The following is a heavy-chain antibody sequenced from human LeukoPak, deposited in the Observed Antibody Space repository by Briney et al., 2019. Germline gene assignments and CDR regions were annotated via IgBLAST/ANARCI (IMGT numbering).Heavy chain of an antibody. J-gene: IGHJ3*02. V-gene: IGHV4-59*08. CDR3: ARSAIDAFDI. CDR2: IYNSGST. CDR1: GGSISSYY. Sequence: PSETLSLTCTVSGGSISSYYWSWIRLPPGKGLECNGYIYNSGSTNYNPSLKSRVSISVDTSKNQFSLKLSSVTAADTAVYYCARSAIDAFDIWGQGTMVTVSS. D-gene: IGHD6-25*01.